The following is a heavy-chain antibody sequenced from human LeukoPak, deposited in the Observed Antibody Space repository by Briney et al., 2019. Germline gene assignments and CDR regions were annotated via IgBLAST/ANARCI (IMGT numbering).Heavy chain of an antibody. V-gene: IGHV3-7*01. J-gene: IGHJ6*03. D-gene: IGHD1-26*01. CDR3: ARGLVGATEVYYYYYYMDV. Sequence: GGSLRLSCAASGFTFSSYWMRWVRQAPGKGLEWVANIKQDGSEKYYVDSVKGRFTISRDNAKNSLYLQMNSLRAEDTAVYYCARGLVGATEVYYYYYYMDVWGKGTTVTVSS. CDR2: IKQDGSEK. CDR1: GFTFSSYW.